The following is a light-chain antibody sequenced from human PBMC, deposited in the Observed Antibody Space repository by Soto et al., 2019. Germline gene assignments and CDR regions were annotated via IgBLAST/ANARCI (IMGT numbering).Light chain of an antibody. V-gene: IGKV3-20*01. CDR2: GAS. J-gene: IGKJ1*01. CDR1: QSVDSTY. CDR3: QHYDSFRT. Sequence: DIVLTQSPGTLSLSLGESATLSCRASQSVDSTYIAWYQQKPGQAPRLLIFGASGRATGIPDRFSGSGSGTDFTLTISRLEPEDFAVYYCQHYDSFRTFGQGTKVEI.